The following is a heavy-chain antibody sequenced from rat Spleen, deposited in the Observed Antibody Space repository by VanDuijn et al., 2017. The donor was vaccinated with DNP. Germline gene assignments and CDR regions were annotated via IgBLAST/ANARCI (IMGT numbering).Heavy chain of an antibody. D-gene: IGHD1-4*01. V-gene: IGHV5-22*01. CDR2: ITYDGGST. J-gene: IGHJ2*01. Sequence: EVQLVESGGGLVQPGRSMKLSCAASGFTFSDYYMAWVRQAPTKGLEWVAYITYDGGSTYYRDSVKGRFTISRDNAKSTLYLQMNSLRSEDTATYYCARLLAGRSYYFDYWGQGVMVTVSS. CDR3: ARLLAGRSYYFDY. CDR1: GFTFSDYY.